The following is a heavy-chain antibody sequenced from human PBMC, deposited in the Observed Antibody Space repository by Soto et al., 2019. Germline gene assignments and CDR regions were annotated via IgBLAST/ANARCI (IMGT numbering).Heavy chain of an antibody. CDR3: AIDPRGYSDAFLEY. D-gene: IGHD5-12*01. CDR1: GFTFSSHG. J-gene: IGHJ4*02. CDR2: ISHDGNNK. V-gene: IGHV3-30*03. Sequence: QVQLVESGGGVVQPGRSLRLSCAASGFTFSSHGVHWVRQAPGKGLEWVTLISHDGNNKYFADSVKGRITVSRDNSENTVYLQMNSLRADDTAVYYWAIDPRGYSDAFLEYWGQGTLVTVSS.